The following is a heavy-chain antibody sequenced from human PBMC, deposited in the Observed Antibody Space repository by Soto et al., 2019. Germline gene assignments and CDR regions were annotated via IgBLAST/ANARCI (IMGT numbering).Heavy chain of an antibody. V-gene: IGHV3-11*01. CDR3: ARDQRDSYGGILMDV. J-gene: IGHJ6*02. CDR1: GFTFSDYY. CDR2: ISSSGSTI. D-gene: IGHD5-18*01. Sequence: GGSLRLSCAASGFTFSDYYMSWIRQAPGKGLEWVSYISSSGSTIYYADSVKGRFTISRDNAKNSLYLQMNSLRAEDTSVYYCARDQRDSYGGILMDVWGQGTTVTVSS.